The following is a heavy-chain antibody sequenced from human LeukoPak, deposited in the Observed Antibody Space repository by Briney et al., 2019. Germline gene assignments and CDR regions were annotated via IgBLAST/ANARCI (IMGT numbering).Heavy chain of an antibody. CDR1: GLSFSSYS. Sequence: PGGSLRLSCATSGLSFSSYSMNWVRQAPGKGLEWVSSIYTTSSHIYCADSVKGRFTISRDNAKNSLYLQMNSLRAEDTAVYYCARGGSRVTTMGSIDYWGQGTLVTVSS. CDR3: ARGGSRVTTMGSIDY. J-gene: IGHJ4*02. D-gene: IGHD4-11*01. CDR2: IYTTSSHI. V-gene: IGHV3-21*06.